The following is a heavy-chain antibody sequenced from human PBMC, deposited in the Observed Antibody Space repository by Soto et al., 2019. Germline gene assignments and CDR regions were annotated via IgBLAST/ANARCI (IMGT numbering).Heavy chain of an antibody. CDR3: SRLTNARPGDD. CDR2: IYYSGNT. Sequence: NPSETLSLTCTVSGGSITSSNYHWGWSRQSPGKGLERIGTIYYSGNTYYNPSLKSRVTMSMDASKNQFSLTLSSVAVADTAVYYCSRLTNARPGDDWGQGTLVTVSS. V-gene: IGHV4-39*01. CDR1: GGSITSSNYH. D-gene: IGHD2-2*01. J-gene: IGHJ4*02.